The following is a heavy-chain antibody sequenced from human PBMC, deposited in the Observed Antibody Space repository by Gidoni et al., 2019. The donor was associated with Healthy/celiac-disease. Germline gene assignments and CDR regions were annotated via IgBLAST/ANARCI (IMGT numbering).Heavy chain of an antibody. J-gene: IGHJ4*02. V-gene: IGHV1-69*01. Sequence: QVQLVKSGAEVKKPGSSVTVYCKASGVTFSSYAISWVRQAPGQGIEWMGGISPIFGTADYAQKFQGRVTITADESTSTAYMELSSLRSEDTAVYYCAREWELLCDYWGQGTLVTVSS. CDR3: AREWELLCDY. D-gene: IGHD1-26*01. CDR2: ISPIFGTA. CDR1: GVTFSSYA.